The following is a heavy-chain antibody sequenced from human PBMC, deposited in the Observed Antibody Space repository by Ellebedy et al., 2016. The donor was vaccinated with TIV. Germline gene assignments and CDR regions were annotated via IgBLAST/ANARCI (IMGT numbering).Heavy chain of an antibody. Sequence: SETLSLTXTVSGGSISSYYWSWFRQPPGEDLEWIGYIYYRGSTNYNPSLKSRVTISVDTSKNQFSLKLSSVTAADTAVYYCARAENDYSNYVDYYGMDVWGQGTTVTVSS. CDR3: ARAENDYSNYVDYYGMDV. V-gene: IGHV4-59*01. J-gene: IGHJ6*02. CDR1: GGSISSYY. CDR2: IYYRGST. D-gene: IGHD4-11*01.